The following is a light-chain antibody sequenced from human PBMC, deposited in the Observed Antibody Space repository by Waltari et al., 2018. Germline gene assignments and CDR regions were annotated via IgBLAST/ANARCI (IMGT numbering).Light chain of an antibody. V-gene: IGLV2-14*03. CDR1: TNDIGGYKY. Sequence: SALTQPASVSGSPGQSIKISCTGTTNDIGGYKYVSWYQQLPGKAPKLMIYNVNERPSGVSNRFSGSKSDNTASLTISGLQAADEAVYYCSSYTSGSPLLVFGGGTELTVL. J-gene: IGLJ2*01. CDR2: NVN. CDR3: SSYTSGSPLLV.